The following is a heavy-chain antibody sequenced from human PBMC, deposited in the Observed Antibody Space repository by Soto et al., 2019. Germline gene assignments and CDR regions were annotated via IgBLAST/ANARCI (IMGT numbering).Heavy chain of an antibody. V-gene: IGHV5-10-1*01. CDR1: GYSFTRYW. Sequence: GESLKISCKGSGYSFTRYWISWVRQMPGKGLEWMGRIDPSDSYTNYSPSFQGHVTISADKSISTAYLQWSSLKASDTAMYYCARRGYDILTYPDYWGQGTLVTVSS. J-gene: IGHJ4*02. D-gene: IGHD3-9*01. CDR3: ARRGYDILTYPDY. CDR2: IDPSDSYT.